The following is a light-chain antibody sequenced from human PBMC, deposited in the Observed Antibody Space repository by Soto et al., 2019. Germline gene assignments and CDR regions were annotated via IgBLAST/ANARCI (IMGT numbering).Light chain of an antibody. Sequence: EIVLTQSPGTLSLSPGETATLSCRASQSIRSNYLAWYQQKPGQAPRLLIYGAYIRATGIPDRFSGSGSGTDFTLTIRRLQPEDFAVYYCQQYDTSPFTFGPGTKVSIE. CDR2: GAY. CDR1: QSIRSNY. CDR3: QQYDTSPFT. V-gene: IGKV3-20*01. J-gene: IGKJ3*01.